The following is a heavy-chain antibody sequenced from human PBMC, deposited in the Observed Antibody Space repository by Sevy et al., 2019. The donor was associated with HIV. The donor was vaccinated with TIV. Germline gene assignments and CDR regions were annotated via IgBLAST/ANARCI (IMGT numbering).Heavy chain of an antibody. CDR1: GFTFSNYD. CDR2: ISHDGNYK. CDR3: ARLFSCGGDCYYLDY. D-gene: IGHD2-21*02. Sequence: GGSLRLSCAASGFTFSNYDMHWVRQAPGKGLEWVAVISHDGNYKNYADSVKVRFTISRDDFKNTLYLQMGSLRPEDTGVDFCARLFSCGGDCYYLDYWGQGALVTVSS. J-gene: IGHJ4*02. V-gene: IGHV3-30-3*01.